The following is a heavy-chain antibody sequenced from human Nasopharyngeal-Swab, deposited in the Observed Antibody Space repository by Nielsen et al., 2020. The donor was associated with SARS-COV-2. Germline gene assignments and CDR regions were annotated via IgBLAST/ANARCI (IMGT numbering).Heavy chain of an antibody. J-gene: IGHJ6*02. CDR2: ISSSSSTI. Sequence: GESLKISCAASGFTFSSYSMNWVLQAPGKGLEWVSYISSSSSTIYYADSVKGRFTISRDNAKNSLYLQMNSLRDEDTAVYYCAREPGYNFYYGMDVWGQGTTVTVSS. CDR1: GFTFSSYS. D-gene: IGHD5-24*01. V-gene: IGHV3-48*02. CDR3: AREPGYNFYYGMDV.